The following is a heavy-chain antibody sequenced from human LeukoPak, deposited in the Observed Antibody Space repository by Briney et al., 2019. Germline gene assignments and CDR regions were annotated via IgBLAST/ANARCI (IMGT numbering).Heavy chain of an antibody. CDR2: IYHSGST. CDR1: GGSISSSNW. Sequence: PSETLSLTCAVSGGSISSSNWWSWVRRPPGKGLEWIGEIYHSGSTNYNPSLKSRVTISVDKSKNQFSLKLSSVTAADTAVYYCARDGGGVRGVPDWFDPWGQGTLVTVSS. J-gene: IGHJ5*02. D-gene: IGHD3-10*01. V-gene: IGHV4-4*02. CDR3: ARDGGGVRGVPDWFDP.